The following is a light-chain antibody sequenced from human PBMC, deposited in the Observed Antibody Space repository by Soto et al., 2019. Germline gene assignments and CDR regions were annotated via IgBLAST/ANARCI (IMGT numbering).Light chain of an antibody. CDR3: QQRSDWPLT. V-gene: IGKV3-15*01. Sequence: EIVMTQSPATLSVSPGERATLSCRASQSVSSNLAWYQQKPGQAPRLLIYGASTRATGIPARFSGSGSGTEFTLTISSLQSEDFAVYSCQQRSDWPLTFGGGTKVEIK. CDR2: GAS. J-gene: IGKJ4*01. CDR1: QSVSSN.